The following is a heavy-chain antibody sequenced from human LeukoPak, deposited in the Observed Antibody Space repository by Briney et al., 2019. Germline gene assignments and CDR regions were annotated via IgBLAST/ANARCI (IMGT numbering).Heavy chain of an antibody. Sequence: SVKVSCKASGGTFSSYAISWVRQAPGQGLEWMGGIIPIFGTANYAQKFQGRVTITADEPTSTAYMELSSLRSEDTAVYYCARDSTTVTTFDYWGQGTLVTVSS. CDR3: ARDSTTVTTFDY. J-gene: IGHJ4*02. D-gene: IGHD4-11*01. CDR2: IIPIFGTA. V-gene: IGHV1-69*01. CDR1: GGTFSSYA.